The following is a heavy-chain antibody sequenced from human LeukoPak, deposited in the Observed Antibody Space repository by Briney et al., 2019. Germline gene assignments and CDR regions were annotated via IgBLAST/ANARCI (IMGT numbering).Heavy chain of an antibody. V-gene: IGHV4-39*07. CDR1: GGSISKSSYY. D-gene: IGHD6-19*01. Sequence: SETLSLTCTVSGGSISKSSYYWGWIRQPPGKGLEWIGSISYNGGTYYNPSLRSRATISLDTSNNQVSLKLNAVTAADTAVYYCARHISGYSSGWYESLGEVFDPWGQGTLVTVSS. CDR2: ISYNGGT. J-gene: IGHJ5*02. CDR3: ARHISGYSSGWYESLGEVFDP.